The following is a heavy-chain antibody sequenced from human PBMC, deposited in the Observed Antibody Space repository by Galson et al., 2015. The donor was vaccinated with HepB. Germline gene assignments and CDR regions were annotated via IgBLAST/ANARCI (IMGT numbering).Heavy chain of an antibody. V-gene: IGHV3-23*01. CDR3: AKLGAYTSSWYPSSHYYYYGMDV. J-gene: IGHJ6*02. CDR1: GLTLRSYG. D-gene: IGHD6-13*01. CDR2: ISGSGSST. Sequence: LRLSCAASGLTLRSYGMSWVRQAPGKGLEWVSGISGSGSSTYYADSVKGRFTISRDNSKSTLYLQMNSLRAEDTAVYYCAKLGAYTSSWYPSSHYYYYGMDVWGQGTLVTVSS.